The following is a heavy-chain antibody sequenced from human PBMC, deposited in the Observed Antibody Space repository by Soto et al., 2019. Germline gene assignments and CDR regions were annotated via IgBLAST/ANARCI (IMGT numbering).Heavy chain of an antibody. CDR2: IYYSGST. CDR1: GGSISSGGYY. D-gene: IGHD5-18*01. V-gene: IGHV4-31*03. CDR3: ARAVGYSSGRGMYX. Sequence: NPSETLSLTCTVSGGSISSGGYYWSWIRQHPGKGLELIGYIYYSGSTYYDPSLKSRVTISVDTSKNQFSLKLSCVTAAETAVYYCARAVGYSSGRGMYXWGQGTTVPVS. J-gene: IGHJ6*02.